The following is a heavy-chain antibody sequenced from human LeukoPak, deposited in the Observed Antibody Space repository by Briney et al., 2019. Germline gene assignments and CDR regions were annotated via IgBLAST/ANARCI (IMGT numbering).Heavy chain of an antibody. Sequence: GGSLRLSCAASGFTFSSYAMSWVRQAPGKGLEWVSAISGSGGSTYYADSVKGRFTISRDNSKNTLYLQMNSLRAEDTAVYYCAKGSTPELFLEYFQHWGQGTLVTVSS. CDR2: ISGSGGST. D-gene: IGHD1-26*01. V-gene: IGHV3-23*01. CDR1: GFTFSSYA. J-gene: IGHJ1*01. CDR3: AKGSTPELFLEYFQH.